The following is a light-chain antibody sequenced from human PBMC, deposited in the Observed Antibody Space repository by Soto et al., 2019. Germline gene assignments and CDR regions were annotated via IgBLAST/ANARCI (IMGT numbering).Light chain of an antibody. CDR3: NSYAGNSWV. Sequence: QSVLTQPPSASGSPGQPVSISCTGTSSDVGGYNRVSWYQHHPGKAPKLIIYEVFKRPSGVPDRFSGSQSGNTASLTVSGLQAEDEADYYCNSYAGNSWVFGGGTKVTVL. J-gene: IGLJ3*02. CDR2: EVF. CDR1: SSDVGGYNR. V-gene: IGLV2-8*01.